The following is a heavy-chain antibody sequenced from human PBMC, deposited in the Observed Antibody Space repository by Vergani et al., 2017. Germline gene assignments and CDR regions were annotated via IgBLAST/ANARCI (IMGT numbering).Heavy chain of an antibody. D-gene: IGHD3-22*01. CDR3: ARDQRSTYYYDSSGYYTY. CDR2: INPSGGST. V-gene: IGHV1-46*01. CDR1: GYTFTSYY. Sequence: QVQLVQSGAEVKKPGATLKVSCKASGYTFTSYYMPWGRKAPGQGLEWMGIINPSGGSTSYAQKFQGRVTMTRDTSTSTVYMELSRLRSDDTAVYYCARDQRSTYYYDSSGYYTYWGQGTLVTVSS. J-gene: IGHJ4*02.